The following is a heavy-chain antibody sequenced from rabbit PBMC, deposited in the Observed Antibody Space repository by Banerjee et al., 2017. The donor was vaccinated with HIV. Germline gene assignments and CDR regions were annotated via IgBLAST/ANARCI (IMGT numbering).Heavy chain of an antibody. CDR2: IYDGDGST. CDR1: GFDLSGYYD. Sequence: QEQLEESGGGLVKPERSLTLTCKASGFDLSGYYDMCWVRQAPGKGLEWIACIYDGDGSTWYASWAKGRFTISKTSSTTVTLQMTSLTAADTATYFCARTGSSYYIGFNLWGQGTLVTVS. CDR3: ARTGSSYYIGFNL. J-gene: IGHJ4*01. V-gene: IGHV1S45*01. D-gene: IGHD8-1*01.